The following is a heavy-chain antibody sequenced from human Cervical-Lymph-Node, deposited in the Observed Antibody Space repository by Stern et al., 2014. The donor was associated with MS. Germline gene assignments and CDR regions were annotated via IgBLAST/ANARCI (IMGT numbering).Heavy chain of an antibody. D-gene: IGHD2-15*01. CDR2: ISAYNGNA. CDR3: ARGLLGSENAFDI. J-gene: IGHJ3*02. V-gene: IGHV1-18*01. Sequence: VQLVESGAEVKKPGDSVKVSCKASGSTFTSYGISWVRQDHGQGLEWMGRISAYNGNANYAQKLQGRVTMTTDTSTSTAYMELRSLRSDDTAVYYCARGLLGSENAFDIWGQGTMFTVSS. CDR1: GSTFTSYG.